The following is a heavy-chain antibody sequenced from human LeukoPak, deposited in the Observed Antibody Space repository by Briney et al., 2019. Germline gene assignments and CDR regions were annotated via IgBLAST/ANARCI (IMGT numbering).Heavy chain of an antibody. V-gene: IGHV4-34*01. J-gene: IGHJ4*02. Sequence: SEALSLTCAVYGGSFSGYYWSWIRQPPGKGLEWIGEINHSGSTNYNPSLKSRVTISVDTSKNQFSLKLSSVTAADTAVYYCARHPVYSSSRLPFDYWGQGTLVTVSS. CDR2: INHSGST. D-gene: IGHD6-6*01. CDR3: ARHPVYSSSRLPFDY. CDR1: GGSFSGYY.